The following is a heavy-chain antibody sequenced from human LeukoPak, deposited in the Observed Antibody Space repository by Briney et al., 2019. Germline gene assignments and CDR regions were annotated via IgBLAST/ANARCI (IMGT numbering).Heavy chain of an antibody. V-gene: IGHV4-39*01. J-gene: IGHJ6*03. CDR2: IYYSGST. CDR1: GGSISSSSYY. CDR3: ANYYDSSGYYRNYYYYYMDV. Sequence: PSETLSLTCTVSGGSISSSSYYWGWIRQPPGKGLEWIGSIYYSGSTYYNPSLKSRVTISVDTSKNQFSLKLSSVTAADTAVYYCANYYDSSGYYRNYYYYYMDVWGKGTTVTISS. D-gene: IGHD3-22*01.